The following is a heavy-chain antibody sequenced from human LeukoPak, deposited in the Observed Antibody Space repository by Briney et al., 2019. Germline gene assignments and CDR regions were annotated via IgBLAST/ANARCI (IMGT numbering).Heavy chain of an antibody. Sequence: GRSLRLSCAASGFTFSSYAMHWVRQAPGKGLEWVAVISYDGSNKYYADSVKGRFTISRDNSKNTLYLQMNSLRAEDTAVYYCARGYSGYDYGTWGYWGQGTLVTVSS. CDR3: ARGYSGYDYGTWGY. J-gene: IGHJ4*02. V-gene: IGHV3-30*04. CDR2: ISYDGSNK. CDR1: GFTFSSYA. D-gene: IGHD5-12*01.